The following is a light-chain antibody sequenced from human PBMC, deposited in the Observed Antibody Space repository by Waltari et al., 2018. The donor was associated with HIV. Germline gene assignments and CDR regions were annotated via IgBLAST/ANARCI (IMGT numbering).Light chain of an antibody. CDR3: GTWDSSLSAVV. J-gene: IGLJ2*01. Sequence: QSVLTQPPSVSAAPGQKVTISCSGSTSNIGNKYVSWYQQLPGTAPKLLISDNNNPPSWSPDRFSGSKSGTSATLGITGLQTGDEADYYCGTWDSSLSAVVFGGGTKLTVL. V-gene: IGLV1-51*01. CDR2: DNN. CDR1: TSNIGNKY.